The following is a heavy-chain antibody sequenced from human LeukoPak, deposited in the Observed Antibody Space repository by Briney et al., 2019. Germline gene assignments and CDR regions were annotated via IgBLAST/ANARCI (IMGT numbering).Heavy chain of an antibody. V-gene: IGHV1-2*02. CDR3: ARDTNIPESETFHY. J-gene: IGHJ4*02. Sequence: ASVKVSCKASGYTFTDFYIHWGRQAPGQGPEWMGWTNPNIGSTNSAQKFQGRATMTRDTSISTAYMELSGLRSDDTAVYYCARDTNIPESETFHYWGQGTLVTVSS. D-gene: IGHD2-2*02. CDR1: GYTFTDFY. CDR2: TNPNIGST.